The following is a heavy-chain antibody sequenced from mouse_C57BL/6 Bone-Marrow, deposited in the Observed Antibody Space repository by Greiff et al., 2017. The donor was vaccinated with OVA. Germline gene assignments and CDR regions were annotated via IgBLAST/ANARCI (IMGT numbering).Heavy chain of an antibody. CDR1: GYTFTNYW. V-gene: IGHV1-63*01. Sequence: QVQLQQSGAELVRPGTSVKMSCKASGYTFTNYWIGWAKQRPGHGLEWIGDIYPGGGYTNYNEKFKGKATLTADKSSSTAYMQFSSLTSEDSAIYYCARRNWDYFDDWGQGTTLTVSS. J-gene: IGHJ2*01. CDR3: ARRNWDYFDD. CDR2: IYPGGGYT. D-gene: IGHD4-1*01.